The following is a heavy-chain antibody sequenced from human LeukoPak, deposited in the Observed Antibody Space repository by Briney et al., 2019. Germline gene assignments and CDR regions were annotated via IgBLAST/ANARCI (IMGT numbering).Heavy chain of an antibody. CDR3: ARHRYGSGNYRRTYYYYYMDV. V-gene: IGHV4-39*01. CDR1: GGSISSSSYY. J-gene: IGHJ6*03. D-gene: IGHD3-10*01. Sequence: PSETLSLTCTVSGGSISSSSYYRGWIRQPPGKGLEWIGSIYYSGSTYYNPSLKSRVTISVDTSKNQFSLKLSSVTAADTAVYYCARHRYGSGNYRRTYYYYYMDVWGKGTTVTISS. CDR2: IYYSGST.